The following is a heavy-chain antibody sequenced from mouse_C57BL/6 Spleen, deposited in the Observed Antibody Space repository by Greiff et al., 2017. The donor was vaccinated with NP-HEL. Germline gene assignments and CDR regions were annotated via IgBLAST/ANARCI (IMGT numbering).Heavy chain of an antibody. V-gene: IGHV3-6*01. D-gene: IGHD2-12*01. CDR1: GYSITSGYY. J-gene: IGHJ4*01. Sequence: EVKLVESGPGLVKPSQSLSLTCSVTGYSITSGYYWNWIRQFPGNKLEWMGYISYDGSNNYNPSLKNRISITRDTSKNQFFLKLNSVTTEDTATYYCARENDGGGYYYAMDYWGQGTSVTVSS. CDR2: ISYDGSN. CDR3: ARENDGGGYYYAMDY.